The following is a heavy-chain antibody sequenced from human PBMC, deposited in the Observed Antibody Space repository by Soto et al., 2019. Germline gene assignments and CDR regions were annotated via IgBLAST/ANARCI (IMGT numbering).Heavy chain of an antibody. Sequence: PSETLSLTCTVSGGSISTASYYWGWIRQPPGKGVEWIASIFYSGSTYYNESLKSRVTISVDTSKNQFSLKLSSVTAADTAVYYCARHYDSRIHYMDVWGQGTTVTVSS. CDR1: GGSISTASYY. CDR2: IFYSGST. J-gene: IGHJ6*02. D-gene: IGHD3-3*01. CDR3: ARHYDSRIHYMDV. V-gene: IGHV4-39*01.